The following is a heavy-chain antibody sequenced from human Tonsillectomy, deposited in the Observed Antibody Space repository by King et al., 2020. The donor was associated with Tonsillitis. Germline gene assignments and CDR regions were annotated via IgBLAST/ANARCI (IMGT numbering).Heavy chain of an antibody. Sequence: VQLVESGGGLVQPGGSLRLSCAASGFTFSSYGMSWVRQAPGKGLEWVSAISGSGGSTYYADSVKGRFTISRDNSKNTLYLQINSLRAEDTAVYYCTKGWNYHYYYMDVWGVGTTVTVSS. V-gene: IGHV3-23*04. CDR3: TKGWNYHYYYMDV. CDR2: ISGSGGST. J-gene: IGHJ6*03. CDR1: GFTFSSYG. D-gene: IGHD1-1*01.